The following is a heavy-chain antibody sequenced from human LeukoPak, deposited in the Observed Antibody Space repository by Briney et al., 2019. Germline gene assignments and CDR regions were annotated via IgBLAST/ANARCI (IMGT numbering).Heavy chain of an antibody. Sequence: GGSLRLSCAASGFTFSRYAMSWVRQAPGEGLEWVSAISGSGGSTYYADSVKGRFTISRDNSKNTLYLQMNSLRAEDTAVYYCAKVGEGYYFDYWGQGTLVTVSS. D-gene: IGHD3-10*01. CDR1: GFTFSRYA. J-gene: IGHJ4*02. CDR3: AKVGEGYYFDY. V-gene: IGHV3-23*01. CDR2: ISGSGGST.